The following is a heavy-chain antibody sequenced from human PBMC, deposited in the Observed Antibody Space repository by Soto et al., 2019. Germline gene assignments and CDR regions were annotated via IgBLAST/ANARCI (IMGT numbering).Heavy chain of an antibody. CDR1: GGSISSSSYY. J-gene: IGHJ4*02. D-gene: IGHD5-18*01. Sequence: PSETLSLTCTVSGGSISSSSYYWGWIRQPPGKGLEWIGSIYYSGSTYYNPSLKSRVTISVDTSKNQFSLKLSSVTAADTAVYYCARGRWIQLWLHYFDYWGQGTLVTVSS. CDR2: IYYSGST. CDR3: ARGRWIQLWLHYFDY. V-gene: IGHV4-39*01.